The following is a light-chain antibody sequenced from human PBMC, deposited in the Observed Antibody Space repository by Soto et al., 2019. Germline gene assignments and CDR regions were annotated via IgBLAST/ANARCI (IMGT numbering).Light chain of an antibody. CDR3: NSYVAGRYV. CDR1: SSDVGKYDY. Sequence: QSVLAQPPSASGSPGQSVTISCTGTSSDVGKYDYVSWYQHHPGKAPKLIIYEVTKRPSGVPDRFSGSKSGSTAYLTVSGLQAEDAAYYYCNSYVAGRYVFGTGTKVTVL. V-gene: IGLV2-8*01. J-gene: IGLJ1*01. CDR2: EVT.